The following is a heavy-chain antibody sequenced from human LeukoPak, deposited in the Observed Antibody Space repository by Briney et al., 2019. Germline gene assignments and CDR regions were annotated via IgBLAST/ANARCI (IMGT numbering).Heavy chain of an antibody. CDR2: INPNGGGT. V-gene: IGHV1-2*02. CDR1: GYTFTDHY. Sequence: ASVKVSCKASGYTFTDHYLHRLRQAPGQGLEYLGWINPNGGGTNFPQKFQGRVTLTIDTSVNTGYMEITKLTSDDTAVYYCARIITSTWYNEFDCWGQGTLVAVSS. CDR3: ARIITSTWYNEFDC. D-gene: IGHD1-14*01. J-gene: IGHJ4*02.